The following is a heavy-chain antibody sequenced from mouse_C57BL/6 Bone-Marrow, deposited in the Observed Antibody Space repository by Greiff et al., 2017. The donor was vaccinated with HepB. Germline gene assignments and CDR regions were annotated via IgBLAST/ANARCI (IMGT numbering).Heavy chain of an antibody. CDR1: GFNIKDYY. Sequence: DVKLVESGAELVKPGASVKLSCTASGFNIKDYYMHWVKQRTEQGLEWIGRIDPEDGETKYAPKFQGKATITADTSSNTAYLQLSSLTSEDTAVYYCAREYSNYDVWFAYWGQGTLVTVSA. V-gene: IGHV14-2*01. CDR2: IDPEDGET. J-gene: IGHJ3*01. CDR3: AREYSNYDVWFAY. D-gene: IGHD2-5*01.